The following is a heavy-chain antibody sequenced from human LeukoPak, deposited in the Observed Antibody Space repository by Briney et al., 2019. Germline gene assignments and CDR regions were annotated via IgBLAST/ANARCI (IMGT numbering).Heavy chain of an antibody. CDR2: INHSGST. CDR3: ARVGWNYYGSGSYYNQFPHFDY. J-gene: IGHJ4*02. D-gene: IGHD3-10*01. Sequence: SETLSLTCAVYGGSFSGYYWSWIRQPPGKGLEWIGEINHSGSTNYNPSLKSRVTISVDTSKNQFSLKLSSVTAVDTAVYYCARVGWNYYGSGSYYNQFPHFDYWGQGILVTVSS. V-gene: IGHV4-34*01. CDR1: GGSFSGYY.